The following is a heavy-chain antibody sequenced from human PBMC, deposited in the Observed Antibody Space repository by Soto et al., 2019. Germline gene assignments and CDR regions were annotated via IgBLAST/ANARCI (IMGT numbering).Heavy chain of an antibody. V-gene: IGHV5-51*01. J-gene: IGHJ6*02. CDR1: GATFSSYW. Sequence: GEALNISFQSSGATFSSYWVAWVRQRPGKALEWLGLIYPDDSDTRYNPSFRGQVTIPAEKSSSTIFLQWSSLKASDTAMYYCARLGITIFGGGMDVWGQGTTVTVSS. CDR3: ARLGITIFGGGMDV. D-gene: IGHD3-3*01. CDR2: IYPDDSDT.